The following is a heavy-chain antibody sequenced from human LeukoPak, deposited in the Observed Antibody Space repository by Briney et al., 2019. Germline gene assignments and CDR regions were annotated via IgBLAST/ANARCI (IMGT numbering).Heavy chain of an antibody. CDR2: IYYSGST. CDR3: ARLRREDSSGYPYYFDY. Sequence: SETLSLTXTVSGGSISSSSYYWGWIRQPPGKGLEWIGSIYYSGSTYYNPSLKSRVTISVDTSKNQFSLKLSSVTAADTAVYYCARLRREDSSGYPYYFDYWGQGTLVTVSS. CDR1: GGSISSSSYY. D-gene: IGHD3-22*01. V-gene: IGHV4-39*01. J-gene: IGHJ4*02.